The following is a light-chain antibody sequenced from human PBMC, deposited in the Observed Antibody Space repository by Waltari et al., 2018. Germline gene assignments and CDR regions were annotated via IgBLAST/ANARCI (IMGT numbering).Light chain of an antibody. CDR1: QSISSY. V-gene: IGKV1-39*01. CDR2: AAS. CDR3: QQSYSTPPWT. Sequence: DIQMTQSPSSLSASVGDRVTITCRASQSISSYLNWYQQKPGKAPKLLIYAASSLQSGVPSRFSGSGAGTDFTPTISSLQPEEFATYYCQQSYSTPPWTFGQGTKVEIK. J-gene: IGKJ1*01.